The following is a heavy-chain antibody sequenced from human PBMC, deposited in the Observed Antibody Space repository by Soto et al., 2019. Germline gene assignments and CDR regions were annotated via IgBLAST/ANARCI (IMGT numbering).Heavy chain of an antibody. Sequence: PGGSLRLSCAASGFTFISYAMHWVRQAPCKGLEWVAVISYDGSNKYYADSVKGRFTISRDNSKNTLYLQMNSLRAEDTAVYYCARVDNNYYDSSGPGGYWGQGTLVTVSS. V-gene: IGHV3-30-3*01. D-gene: IGHD3-22*01. CDR3: ARVDNNYYDSSGPGGY. CDR1: GFTFISYA. CDR2: ISYDGSNK. J-gene: IGHJ4*02.